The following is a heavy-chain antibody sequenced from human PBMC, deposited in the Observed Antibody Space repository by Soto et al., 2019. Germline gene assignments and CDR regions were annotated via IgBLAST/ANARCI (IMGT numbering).Heavy chain of an antibody. V-gene: IGHV3-23*01. Sequence: GGSLRLSCAASGFTFSSYAMGWVRQGPGKGLEWVAVVSIGGSTHYADSVRGRLTISRDNSKNTLSLQMNSLTAEDTAVYFCAKRRGAGGHFDYWGQGALV. J-gene: IGHJ4*02. CDR1: GFTFSSYA. D-gene: IGHD2-15*01. CDR2: VSIGGST. CDR3: AKRRGAGGHFDY.